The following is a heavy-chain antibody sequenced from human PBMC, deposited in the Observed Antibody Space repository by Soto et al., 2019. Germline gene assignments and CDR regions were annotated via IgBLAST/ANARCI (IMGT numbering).Heavy chain of an antibody. CDR3: ARVGVAVAADY. D-gene: IGHD6-19*01. CDR1: GFSFSTYP. CDR2: ISGDGDNT. Sequence: GGSLRLSCAASGFSFSTYPMSWVRQAPGKGLEWVSAISGDGDNTYYADSVKGRFTISRDNSKNTLFLQMNSLRAEDTAVYYCARVGVAVAADYWGQGTLVTVSS. V-gene: IGHV3-23*01. J-gene: IGHJ4*02.